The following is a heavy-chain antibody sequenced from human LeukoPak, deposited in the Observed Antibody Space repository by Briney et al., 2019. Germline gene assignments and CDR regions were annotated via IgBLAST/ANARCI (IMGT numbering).Heavy chain of an antibody. Sequence: SETLSLTCTVSGGSISSYCWSWIRQPPGKGLEWIGYIYTSGSTNYNPSLKSRVTISVDTSKNQFSLKLSSVTAADTAVYYCATTMIVSRGGSDYWGQGTLVTVSS. V-gene: IGHV4-4*09. J-gene: IGHJ4*02. CDR1: GGSISSYC. D-gene: IGHD3-22*01. CDR3: ATTMIVSRGGSDY. CDR2: IYTSGST.